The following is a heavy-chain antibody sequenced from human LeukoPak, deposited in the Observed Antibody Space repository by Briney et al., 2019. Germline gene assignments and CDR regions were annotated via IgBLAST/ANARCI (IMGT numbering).Heavy chain of an antibody. D-gene: IGHD1-26*01. Sequence: GGSLRLSWAASGFTFSSYDIHWVRQAPGKGLEWVAVIWYDGSNKYHADSVKGRFTISRDSSKNTLYLQMNSLRAEDTAVYYCARGGGATFFDYWGQGTLVTVSS. CDR1: GFTFSSYD. CDR3: ARGGGATFFDY. J-gene: IGHJ4*02. V-gene: IGHV3-33*01. CDR2: IWYDGSNK.